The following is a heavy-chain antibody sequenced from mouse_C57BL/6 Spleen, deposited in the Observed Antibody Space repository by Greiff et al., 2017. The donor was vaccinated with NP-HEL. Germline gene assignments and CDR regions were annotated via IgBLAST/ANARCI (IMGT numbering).Heavy chain of an antibody. D-gene: IGHD1-1*01. Sequence: QVQLQQSGAELMKPGASVKLSCKATGYTFTGYWLEWVKQRPGHGLEWIGEILPGSGSTNYNEKFKGKATFTADTSSNTAYMQLSSLTTEDSAIYYCARDGYYYGSSYNAMDYWGQGTSVTVSS. CDR1: GYTFTGYW. J-gene: IGHJ4*01. CDR2: ILPGSGST. V-gene: IGHV1-9*01. CDR3: ARDGYYYGSSYNAMDY.